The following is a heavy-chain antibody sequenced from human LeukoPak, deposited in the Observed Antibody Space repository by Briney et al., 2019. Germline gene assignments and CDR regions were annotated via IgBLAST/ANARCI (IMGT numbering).Heavy chain of an antibody. CDR3: ARGQSSGFVDY. V-gene: IGHV3-33*08. CDR1: GFTISLYA. CDR2: IWYDGSNK. J-gene: IGHJ4*02. Sequence: PGGSLRLSCSASGFTISLYAMHWVRQAPGKGLEWVAVIWYDGSNKYYADSVKGRFTISRDNSKNTLYLQMNSLRAEDTAVYYCARGQSSGFVDYWGQGTLVTVSS. D-gene: IGHD6-19*01.